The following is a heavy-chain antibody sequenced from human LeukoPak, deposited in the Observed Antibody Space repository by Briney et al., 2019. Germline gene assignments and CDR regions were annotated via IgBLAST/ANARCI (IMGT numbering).Heavy chain of an antibody. CDR2: IYYSGST. CDR3: AKGGKGFPLGLRFDS. CDR1: GGSVSSGSYY. V-gene: IGHV4-61*01. D-gene: IGHD2-21*01. Sequence: SETLSLTCTVSGGSVSSGSYYWSWIRQPPGKGLEWIGSIYYSGSTNYNPSLKSRVTISVDTSKNQFSLNLTSLTAADTAVYYCAKGGKGFPLGLRFDSWGQGTLVSVSS. J-gene: IGHJ4*02.